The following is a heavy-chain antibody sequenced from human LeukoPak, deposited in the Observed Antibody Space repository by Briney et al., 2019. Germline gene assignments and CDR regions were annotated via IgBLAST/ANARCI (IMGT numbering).Heavy chain of an antibody. CDR1: GASISGSRFH. CDR2: IHYSGNT. Sequence: SETLSLTCTVSGASISGSRFHWGWIRQPPGKGLEWIGSIHYSGNTNYNPSLKSRLTVSVDTSKNQFSLRLYSVTATDTAVYYCARQGYISMYLDNWGLGALVTVSS. V-gene: IGHV4-39*01. CDR3: ARQGYISMYLDN. D-gene: IGHD6-13*01. J-gene: IGHJ4*02.